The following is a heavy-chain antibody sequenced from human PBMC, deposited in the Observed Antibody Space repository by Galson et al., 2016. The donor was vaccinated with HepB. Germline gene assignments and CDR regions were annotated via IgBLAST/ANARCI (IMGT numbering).Heavy chain of an antibody. V-gene: IGHV3-33*06. Sequence: CAASGFTFSSYGMHWVRQAPGKGLEWVAVIWYDGNNKYYADSVKGRFTISRDNSKKMLCLQMNSLRAEDTAIYYCAKDLLPSGAGREDYFDYWGQGTLVTVSS. D-gene: IGHD6-19*01. CDR3: AKDLLPSGAGREDYFDY. J-gene: IGHJ4*02. CDR1: GFTFSSYG. CDR2: IWYDGNNK.